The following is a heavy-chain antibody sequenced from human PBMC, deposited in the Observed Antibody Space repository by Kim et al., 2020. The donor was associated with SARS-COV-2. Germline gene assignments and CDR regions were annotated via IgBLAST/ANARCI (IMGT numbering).Heavy chain of an antibody. J-gene: IGHJ6*02. CDR3: VGCTTGTTVSGDYYYYGMDV. CDR1: GYTFTSYA. Sequence: ASVKVSCKASGYTFTSYAMHWVRQAPGQRLEWMGWINAGNGNTKYSQKFQGRVTITRDTSASTAYMELSSLRSEDTAVYYCVGCTTGTTVSGDYYYYGMDVWGQGTTVTVSS. V-gene: IGHV1-3*01. CDR2: INAGNGNT. D-gene: IGHD1-1*01.